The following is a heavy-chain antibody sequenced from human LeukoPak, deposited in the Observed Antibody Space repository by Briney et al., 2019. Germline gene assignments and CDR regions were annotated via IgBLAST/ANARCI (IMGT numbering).Heavy chain of an antibody. CDR2: IYYSGST. J-gene: IGHJ4*02. CDR1: GGSISSGGYH. CDR3: ARDLSMGYFDY. D-gene: IGHD2-21*01. V-gene: IGHV4-31*03. Sequence: SETLSLTCTVSGGSISSGGYHWSWIRQHPGKGLEWIGYIYYSGSTYYNPSLKSRVTISVDTSENQFSLKLSSVTAADTAVYYCARDLSMGYFDYWGQGTLVTVSS.